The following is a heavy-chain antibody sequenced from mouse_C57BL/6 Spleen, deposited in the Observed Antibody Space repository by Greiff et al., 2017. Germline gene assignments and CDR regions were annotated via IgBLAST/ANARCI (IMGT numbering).Heavy chain of an antibody. J-gene: IGHJ2*01. CDR1: GFTFSSYA. CDR3: TRDGGSSLFDY. D-gene: IGHD1-1*01. Sequence: EVKLQESGEGLVKPGGSLKLSCAASGFTFSSYAMSWVRQTPEKRLEWVAYISSGGDYIYYADTVKGRFTISRDNARNTLYLQMSSLKSEDTAMYYCTRDGGSSLFDYWGQGTTLTVSS. V-gene: IGHV5-9-1*02. CDR2: ISSGGDYI.